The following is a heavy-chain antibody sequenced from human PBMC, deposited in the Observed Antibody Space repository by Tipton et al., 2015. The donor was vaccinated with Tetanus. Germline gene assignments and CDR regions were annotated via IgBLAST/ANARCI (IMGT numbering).Heavy chain of an antibody. J-gene: IGHJ1*01. V-gene: IGHV4-30-2*03. CDR3: ARQDTRNYYYVGYFHD. CDR1: GGLISTGGYS. CDR2: IYYSGST. D-gene: IGHD3-22*01. Sequence: LRLSCGVSGGLISTGGYSWSWFRQPPGKGLEWIGIIYYSGSTYYNASLRSRVTISVDTSKNQFSLQLRSVTAADTAVYYCARQDTRNYYYVGYFHDWGQGTLVTVSS.